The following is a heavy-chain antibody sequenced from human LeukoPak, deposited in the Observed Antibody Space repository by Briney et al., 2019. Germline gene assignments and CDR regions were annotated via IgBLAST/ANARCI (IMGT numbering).Heavy chain of an antibody. CDR3: ARNQGDPGIAAAGFFDS. J-gene: IGHJ4*02. V-gene: IGHV3-30-3*01. CDR1: GFIFSNYA. D-gene: IGHD6-13*01. CDR2: MSYDGINK. Sequence: TGGSLRLSCAASGFIFSNYALHWVRQAPGKGLEWVAAMSYDGINKHYADSVMGRFTISRDNSKNILYLQMNSLRPEDTALYYCARNQGDPGIAAAGFFDSWGQGTLVTVSS.